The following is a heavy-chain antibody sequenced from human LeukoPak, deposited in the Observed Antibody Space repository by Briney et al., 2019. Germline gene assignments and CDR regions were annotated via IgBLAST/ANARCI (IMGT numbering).Heavy chain of an antibody. CDR2: INPNSGGT. D-gene: IGHD3-10*01. CDR3: ARARKLLWFRELGPNWFDP. Sequence: ASVKVSCKASGYTFTRYYMHWVRQAPGQGLEWMGWINPNSGGTNYAQKFQGRVTMTRDTSISTAYMELSRLRSDDTAVYYCARARKLLWFRELGPNWFDPWGQGTLVTVSS. CDR1: GYTFTRYY. J-gene: IGHJ5*02. V-gene: IGHV1-2*02.